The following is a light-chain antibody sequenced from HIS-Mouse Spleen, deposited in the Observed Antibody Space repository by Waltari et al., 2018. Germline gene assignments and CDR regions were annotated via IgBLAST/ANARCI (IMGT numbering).Light chain of an antibody. CDR3: QQYNSYSQT. J-gene: IGKJ2*01. V-gene: IGKV1-5*03. CDR2: KAS. Sequence: DIQMTQSPSTLSASVGDSVTITCRASQSISSWLAWYQQKPGKAPKLLIYKASSLESGVPSRFSGSGSGTEFTLTISSLQPDDFATYYCQQYNSYSQTFGQGTKLEIK. CDR1: QSISSW.